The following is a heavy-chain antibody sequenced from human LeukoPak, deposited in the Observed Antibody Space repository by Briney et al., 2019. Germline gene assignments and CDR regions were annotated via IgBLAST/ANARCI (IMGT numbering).Heavy chain of an antibody. D-gene: IGHD4-17*01. V-gene: IGHV1-2*02. J-gene: IGHJ4*02. Sequence: GASVKVSCKASGYTFTGYYMHWVRQAPGQGLEWMGWINPNSGGTNYAQKFQGRVTMTRDTSISTAYMELSRLRSDDTAVYYCARDLDYGDYFGGYFDYWGQGTLVTVSS. CDR2: INPNSGGT. CDR1: GYTFTGYY. CDR3: ARDLDYGDYFGGYFDY.